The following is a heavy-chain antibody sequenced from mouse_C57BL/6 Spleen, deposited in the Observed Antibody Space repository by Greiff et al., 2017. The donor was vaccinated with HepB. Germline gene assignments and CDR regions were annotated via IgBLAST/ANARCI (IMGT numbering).Heavy chain of an antibody. D-gene: IGHD2-1*01. V-gene: IGHV1-4*01. Sequence: VQLQESGAELARPGASVKMSCKASGYTFTSYTMPWVKQRPGQGLEWIGYINPSSGYTKYNQKFKDKATLTADKSSSTAYMQLSSLTSEDSAVYYCARFGYGNYAMDDWGQGTSVTVSS. CDR3: ARFGYGNYAMDD. CDR2: INPSSGYT. J-gene: IGHJ4*01. CDR1: GYTFTSYT.